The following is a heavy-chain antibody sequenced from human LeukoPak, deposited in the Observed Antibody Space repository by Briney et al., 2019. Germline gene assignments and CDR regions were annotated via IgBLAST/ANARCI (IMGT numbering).Heavy chain of an antibody. CDR3: ARPAYRGSYYDAFDI. V-gene: IGHV4-39*01. Sequence: SETLSLTCTVSGGSISSSSYYWGWIRQPPGKGLEWIGSIYYSGSTYYNPSLKSRVTISVDTSKNKFSLKLNSVTAADTAVYYCARPAYRGSYYDAFDIWGQGAMVTVSS. CDR2: IYYSGST. J-gene: IGHJ3*02. CDR1: GGSISSSSYY. D-gene: IGHD1-26*01.